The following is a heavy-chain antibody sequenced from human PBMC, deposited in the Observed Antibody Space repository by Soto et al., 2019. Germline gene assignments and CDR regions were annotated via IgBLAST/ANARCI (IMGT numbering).Heavy chain of an antibody. D-gene: IGHD3-9*01. CDR3: AKGSFYDVLTGSPSRNAFDI. CDR2: ITYDGSKQ. CDR1: GFTFGSYG. Sequence: QVQLVESGGGVVQPGRSLRLSCAASGFTFGSYGRHLVRQAPGKGLEWVAVITYDGSKQDYVDSVKGRFTISRDNSKNTRFLQMNSLRAEDTAVYSCAKGSFYDVLTGSPSRNAFDIWGQGTMVTVSS. J-gene: IGHJ3*02. V-gene: IGHV3-30*18.